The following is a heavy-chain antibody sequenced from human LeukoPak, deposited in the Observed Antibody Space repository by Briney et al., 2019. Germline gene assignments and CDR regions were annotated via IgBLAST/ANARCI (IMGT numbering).Heavy chain of an antibody. V-gene: IGHV1-2*02. CDR3: ARAHDSSGYYSDAFDI. CDR1: VYTFTVYY. J-gene: IGHJ3*02. D-gene: IGHD3-22*01. Sequence: ASVTVSFKASVYTFTVYYMHWVRQAPGQGREWMGWINPNSGGTNYAQKFQGRVTMTRDTSISTAYMELSRLRSDDTAVYYCARAHDSSGYYSDAFDIWGQGTMVTVSS. CDR2: INPNSGGT.